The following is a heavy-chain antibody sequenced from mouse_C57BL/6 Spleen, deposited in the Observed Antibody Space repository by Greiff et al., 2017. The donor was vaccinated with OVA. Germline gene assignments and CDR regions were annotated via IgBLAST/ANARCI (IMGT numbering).Heavy chain of an antibody. D-gene: IGHD2-1*01. CDR3: VRHGDYGNTYYYAIDY. V-gene: IGHV10-1*01. CDR2: IRSKSNNYAT. J-gene: IGHJ4*01. Sequence: EVQLVESGGGLVQPKGSLKFSCAASGFSFNTYAMNWVRQAPGKGLEWVARIRSKSNNYATYYADSVKDRFTISRDDSESMLYLQMYNLKTEDTAMYYCVRHGDYGNTYYYAIDYWGTGTTVTVSS. CDR1: GFSFNTYA.